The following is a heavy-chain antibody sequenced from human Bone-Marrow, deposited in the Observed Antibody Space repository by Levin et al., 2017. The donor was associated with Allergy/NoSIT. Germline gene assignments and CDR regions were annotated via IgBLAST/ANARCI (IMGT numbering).Heavy chain of an antibody. CDR1: GGSISSGDYY. D-gene: IGHD4-17*01. Sequence: LRLSCTVSGGSISSGDYYWSWIRQPPGKGLEWIGYIYYSGSTYYNPSLKSRVTISVDTSKNQFSLKLSSVTAADTAVYYCARGRHGDLLWDYWGQGTLVTVSS. J-gene: IGHJ4*02. CDR3: ARGRHGDLLWDY. CDR2: IYYSGST. V-gene: IGHV4-30-4*01.